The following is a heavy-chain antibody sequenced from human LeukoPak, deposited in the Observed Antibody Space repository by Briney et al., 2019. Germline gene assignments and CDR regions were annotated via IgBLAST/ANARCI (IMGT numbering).Heavy chain of an antibody. Sequence: GGSLRLSCAASGFTVSSNYMTWVRQAPGKGLEWVSIIYSGGSTSYADSVKGRFTISRDNSENTLYLQMNSLRAEDTAIYYCTTVRGCGGDCYYIDYWGQGTLVTVSS. J-gene: IGHJ4*02. D-gene: IGHD2-21*02. CDR2: IYSGGST. CDR3: TTVRGCGGDCYYIDY. V-gene: IGHV3-53*01. CDR1: GFTVSSNY.